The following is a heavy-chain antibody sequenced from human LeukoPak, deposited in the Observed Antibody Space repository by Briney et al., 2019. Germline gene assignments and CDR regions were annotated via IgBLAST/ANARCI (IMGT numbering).Heavy chain of an antibody. CDR1: GGSISSSSYY. D-gene: IGHD3-22*01. Sequence: KPSETLSLTCTVSGGSISSSSYYWGWIRQPPGKGLEWIGSIYYSGSTYYNPSLKSRVTISVDTSKNQFSLKLSSVTAADTAVYYCARHRVSYYYDSSGYYSDYWGQGTLVTVSS. J-gene: IGHJ4*02. CDR3: ARHRVSYYYDSSGYYSDY. V-gene: IGHV4-39*01. CDR2: IYYSGST.